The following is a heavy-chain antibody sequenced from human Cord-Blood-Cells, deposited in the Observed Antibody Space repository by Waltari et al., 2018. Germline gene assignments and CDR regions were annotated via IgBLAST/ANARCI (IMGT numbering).Heavy chain of an antibody. J-gene: IGHJ4*02. CDR2: IYYSGST. CDR3: ARRSRSGSYFDY. CDR1: GGSISSSSYY. D-gene: IGHD1-26*01. Sequence: QLQLQESGPGLVKPSETLSLTYTVSGGSISSSSYYWGWIRQPPGKGLEWIGSIYYSGSTYYNPSLKSRVTISVDTSKNQFSLKLSSVTAADTAVYYCARRSRSGSYFDYWGQGTLVTVSS. V-gene: IGHV4-39*01.